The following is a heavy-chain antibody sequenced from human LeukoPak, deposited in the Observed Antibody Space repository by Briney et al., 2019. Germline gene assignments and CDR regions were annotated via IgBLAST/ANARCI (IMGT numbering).Heavy chain of an antibody. D-gene: IGHD6-6*01. J-gene: IGHJ5*02. V-gene: IGHV4-34*01. Sequence: SGTLSLTCAVYGGSFSGYYWSWIRQPPGKGLEWIGEINHSGSSNYNPSLKSRVTISVDTSKNQFSLKLSSVTAADTAVYYCARGEQLVTWFDPWGQGTLVTVSS. CDR3: ARGEQLVTWFDP. CDR1: GGSFSGYY. CDR2: INHSGSS.